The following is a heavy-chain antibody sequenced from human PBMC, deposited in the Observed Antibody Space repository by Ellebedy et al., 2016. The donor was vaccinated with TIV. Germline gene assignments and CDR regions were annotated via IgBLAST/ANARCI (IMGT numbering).Heavy chain of an antibody. CDR1: GFTFSAYS. CDR3: AKEGDSSVSGCFDY. J-gene: IGHJ4*02. D-gene: IGHD6-19*01. V-gene: IGHV3-21*04. Sequence: PGGSLRLSCAASGFTFSAYSMNWVRQAPGKGLEWVSSVSSSNSYIYYADSVKGRFTISRENSKNTLFLQMNSLRAEDTAVYYCAKEGDSSVSGCFDYWGQGTLVTVSS. CDR2: VSSSNSYI.